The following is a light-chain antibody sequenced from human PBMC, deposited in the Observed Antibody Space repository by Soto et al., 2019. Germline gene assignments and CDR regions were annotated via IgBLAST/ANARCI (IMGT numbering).Light chain of an antibody. Sequence: EVVLTQSPGTLSLSPGEIATLSCRASQSISSWLAWYQQKPGQAPRLLFYDASNRATGIPDRLSGSGSGADFTLTIRRVEPEDFVVYYCQHYGYSLPNTFGQGTKLEIK. CDR2: DAS. CDR3: QHYGYSLPNT. V-gene: IGKV3-20*01. CDR1: QSISSW. J-gene: IGKJ2*01.